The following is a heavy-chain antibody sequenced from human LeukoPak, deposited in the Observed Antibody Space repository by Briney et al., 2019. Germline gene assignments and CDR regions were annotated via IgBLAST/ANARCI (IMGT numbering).Heavy chain of an antibody. CDR2: ISSSSSTI. CDR1: GVTFSNYS. D-gene: IGHD7-27*01. Sequence: GGSLRLSCAASGVTFSNYSMNWVRQAPGKGLEWVSYISSSSSTIYYADSVKGRFTISRDNAKDSLYLQMNSLRAEDTAVYYCARVSNWEFDYWGQGTLVTVSS. CDR3: ARVSNWEFDY. J-gene: IGHJ4*02. V-gene: IGHV3-48*04.